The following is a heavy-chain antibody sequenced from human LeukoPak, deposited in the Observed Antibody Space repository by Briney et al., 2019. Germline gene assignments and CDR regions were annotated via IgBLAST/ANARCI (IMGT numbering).Heavy chain of an antibody. CDR2: IKQDGSEK. CDR3: ARGRFLEWLRHPPDY. V-gene: IGHV3-7*01. D-gene: IGHD3-3*01. CDR1: GFTFSSYW. J-gene: IGHJ4*02. Sequence: PGGSLRLSCAASGFTFSSYWMSWVRQAPGKGLEWVANIKQDGSEKYYVDSVKGRFTISRDNAKNSLYLQMNSLRAEDTAVYYCARGRFLEWLRHPPDYWGQGTLVTVSS.